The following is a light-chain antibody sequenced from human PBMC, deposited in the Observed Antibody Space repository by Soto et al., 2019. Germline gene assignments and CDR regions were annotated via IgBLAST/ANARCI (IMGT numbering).Light chain of an antibody. CDR2: EGS. Sequence: QSVLTQPASVSGSPGQSITISCTVTSSDVGSYNLVSWYQQHPGKAPKLMIYEGSKRPSGVSNRFSGSKSGNTASLTIPGLQAEDEADYYCCSYAGSSPYVFGTGTKVTVL. J-gene: IGLJ1*01. V-gene: IGLV2-23*01. CDR1: SSDVGSYNL. CDR3: CSYAGSSPYV.